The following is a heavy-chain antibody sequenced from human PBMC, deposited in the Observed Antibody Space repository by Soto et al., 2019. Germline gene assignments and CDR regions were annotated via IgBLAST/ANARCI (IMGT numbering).Heavy chain of an antibody. CDR3: ARDGGGYGPPDV. D-gene: IGHD3-16*01. V-gene: IGHV3-11*06. CDR1: GFSFSDSY. J-gene: IGHJ6*02. CDR2: ISGRSGYT. Sequence: QVQLVESGGGLVKPGGSLRLSCAASGFSFSDSYMSWVRQAPGKGLEWVAYISGRSGYTGYADSVKGRFTISRDNAKNSLYLQMNSLRVEGTAVYYCARDGGGYGPPDVWGQGTTVTVSS.